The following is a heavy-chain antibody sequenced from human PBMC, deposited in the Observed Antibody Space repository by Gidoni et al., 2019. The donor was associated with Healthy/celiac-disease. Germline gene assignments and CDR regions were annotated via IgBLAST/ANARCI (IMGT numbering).Heavy chain of an antibody. D-gene: IGHD3-22*01. CDR3: TREAVYYDSSGYYYPFDY. CDR1: GFTFGDYA. Sequence: EVQLVESGGGLVKPGRSLRLSCTASGFTFGDYAMRWFRQAPGKGLEWVGFIRSKAYGGTTEYAASVKGRFTISRDDSKSIAYLQMNSLKTEDTAVYYCTREAVYYDSSGYYYPFDYWGQGTLVTVSS. J-gene: IGHJ4*02. CDR2: IRSKAYGGTT. V-gene: IGHV3-49*05.